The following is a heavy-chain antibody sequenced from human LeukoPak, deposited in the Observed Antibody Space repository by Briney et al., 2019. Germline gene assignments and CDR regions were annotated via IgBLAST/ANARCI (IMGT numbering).Heavy chain of an antibody. V-gene: IGHV1-2*02. CDR2: INPNSGGT. Sequence: ASVKVSCKASGYTFTGYYMHWVRQAPGQGLEWMGWINPNSGGTNYAQKFQGRVTMTRDTSMSTAYMELSSLRSEDTAVYYCARGFGYYDSSGYYYSAPPDAFDIWGQGTMVTVSS. CDR1: GYTFTGYY. D-gene: IGHD3-22*01. CDR3: ARGFGYYDSSGYYYSAPPDAFDI. J-gene: IGHJ3*02.